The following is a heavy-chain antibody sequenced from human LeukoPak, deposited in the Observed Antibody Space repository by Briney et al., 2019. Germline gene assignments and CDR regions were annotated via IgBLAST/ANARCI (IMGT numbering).Heavy chain of an antibody. CDR3: ARVLEKYTDRSGYDAFDI. V-gene: IGHV1-46*01. Sequence: EASLKVSCKASGYTFTSYFIQWVRQTPGQGREWMGILNPSSGSTTYAQKFEGRVTMTRDTSTRTVYMELSSLRSDDTAVYYCARVLEKYTDRSGYDAFDIWGHGTMVTVSS. CDR2: LNPSSGST. CDR1: GYTFTSYF. D-gene: IGHD3-22*01. J-gene: IGHJ3*02.